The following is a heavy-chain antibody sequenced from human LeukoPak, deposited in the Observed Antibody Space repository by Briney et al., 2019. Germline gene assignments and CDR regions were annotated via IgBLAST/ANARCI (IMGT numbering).Heavy chain of an antibody. CDR2: INPNSGGT. CDR3: ARRGLLKDSYGYNYYYGMDV. J-gene: IGHJ6*02. CDR1: GYTFTGYY. D-gene: IGHD5-18*01. Sequence: ASVKVSCKASGYTFTGYYMHWVRQAPGQGLEWMGWINPNSGGTSYAQKFQGRVTMTRDTSISTAYMELSRLRSDDTAVYYCARRGLLKDSYGYNYYYGMDVWGQGTTVTVSS. V-gene: IGHV1-2*02.